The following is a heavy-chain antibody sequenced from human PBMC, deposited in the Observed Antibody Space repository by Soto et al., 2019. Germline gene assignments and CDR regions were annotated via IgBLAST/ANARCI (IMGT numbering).Heavy chain of an antibody. J-gene: IGHJ6*02. Sequence: PGGSLRLSCAASGFTFSSYAMSWVRQAPGKGLEWVSAISGSGGSTYYADSVKGRFTISRDNSKNTLYLQMNSLRAEDTAVYYCAKDGLPGGSGYYYYYYGMDVWGQGTTVTVSS. CDR3: AKDGLPGGSGYYYYYYGMDV. CDR1: GFTFSSYA. D-gene: IGHD3-3*01. CDR2: ISGSGGST. V-gene: IGHV3-23*01.